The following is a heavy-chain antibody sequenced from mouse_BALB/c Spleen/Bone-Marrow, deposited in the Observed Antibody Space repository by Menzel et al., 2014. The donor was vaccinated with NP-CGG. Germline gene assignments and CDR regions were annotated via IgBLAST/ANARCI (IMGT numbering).Heavy chain of an antibody. CDR3: ARLGYYGSSDY. V-gene: IGHV4-1*02. CDR1: GFDFSRYW. CDR2: INPDSSTI. Sequence: EVKLEESGGGLVQPGGSLKLSCAASGFDFSRYWMSWVRQAPGKGLEWIGEINPDSSTINYTPSLKDKFIISRDNARNXLYLQMSKVRSEDTALYYCARLGYYGSSDYWGQGTTLTVSS. J-gene: IGHJ2*01. D-gene: IGHD1-1*01.